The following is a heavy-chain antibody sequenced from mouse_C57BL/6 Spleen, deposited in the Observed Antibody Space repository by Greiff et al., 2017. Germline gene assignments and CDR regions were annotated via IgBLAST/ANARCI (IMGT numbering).Heavy chain of an antibody. CDR3: ARSGAGRYFDV. CDR2: IYPGDGDT. D-gene: IGHD4-1*01. J-gene: IGHJ1*03. Sequence: QVQLQQSGPELVKPGASVKISCKASGYAFSSSWMNWVKQRPGTGLEWIGRIYPGDGDTNYNGKFKGKATLTADKSSSTAYMQLSSLTSEDSAVYFCARSGAGRYFDVWGTGTTVTVSS. V-gene: IGHV1-82*01. CDR1: GYAFSSSW.